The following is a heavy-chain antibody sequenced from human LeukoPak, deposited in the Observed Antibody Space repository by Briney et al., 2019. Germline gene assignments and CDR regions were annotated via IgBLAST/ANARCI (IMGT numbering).Heavy chain of an antibody. D-gene: IGHD3-10*01. CDR1: GGSFTTHS. CDR2: ISYIGST. J-gene: IGHJ3*01. CDR3: ASDSISINAFDA. V-gene: IGHV4-59*11. Sequence: PSETLSLTCTVSGGSFTTHSWSWIRQPPGKGLEWIGYISYIGSTNYNPSLKSRFTISIDTYKNEASLMLTSVTAADRAVYYCASDSISINAFDAWGQGTMVTVSS.